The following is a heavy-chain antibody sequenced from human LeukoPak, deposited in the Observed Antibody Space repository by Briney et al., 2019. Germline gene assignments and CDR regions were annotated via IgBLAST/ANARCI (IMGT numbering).Heavy chain of an antibody. CDR2: INPSGGST. D-gene: IGHD3-10*01. CDR1: GYTFTSYY. Sequence: ASVKVSCKASGYTFTSYYMHWVRQAPGQGLEWMGIINPSGGSTSYAQKFQGRVTMTRDTSTSTVYMELSSLRSEDTAVYYCAKDHWRGTYYYGSGSHLDYWGQGTLVTVSS. V-gene: IGHV1-46*01. J-gene: IGHJ4*02. CDR3: AKDHWRGTYYYGSGSHLDY.